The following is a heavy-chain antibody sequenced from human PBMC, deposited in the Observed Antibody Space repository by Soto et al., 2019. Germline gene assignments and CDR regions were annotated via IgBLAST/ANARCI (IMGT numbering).Heavy chain of an antibody. CDR2: ISRRSTFI. Sequence: RRLSCAASGFTFSSYSMNWVRQAPGKGLEWVSSISRRSTFIYYADSLKGRFTVSRDDAKNSLYLQMNSLRAEDTAVYYCARDLDVTMITPGLDYWGQGTRVTVSS. CDR1: GFTFSSYS. V-gene: IGHV3-21*01. CDR3: ARDLDVTMITPGLDY. D-gene: IGHD3-22*01. J-gene: IGHJ4*02.